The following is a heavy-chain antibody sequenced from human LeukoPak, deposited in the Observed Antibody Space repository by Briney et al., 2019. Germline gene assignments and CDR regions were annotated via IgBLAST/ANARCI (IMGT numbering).Heavy chain of an antibody. Sequence: GGSLRLSCAASGFTFSTSWMNWGRQAPGKGLEWVVSINPDGSEKYSVDSVEGRCSISRDNSKLYLQMNSLRAEDTAVYYCAKKGYSNGWRDSYYFDCWGQGTLVTVSS. V-gene: IGHV3-7*01. CDR1: GFTFSTSW. J-gene: IGHJ4*02. D-gene: IGHD6-19*01. CDR2: INPDGSEK. CDR3: AKKGYSNGWRDSYYFDC.